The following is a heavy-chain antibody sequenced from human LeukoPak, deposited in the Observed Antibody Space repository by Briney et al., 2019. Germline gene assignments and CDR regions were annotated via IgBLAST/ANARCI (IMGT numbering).Heavy chain of an antibody. CDR2: IWYDGSDK. CDR3: ARDLLAFDI. Sequence: SGGSLRLSCAASGFTFSSYGMHWVRQAPGKGLEWVAVIWYDGSDKYYADSVKGRLTISRDNAKNSLYLQMNSLRAEDTAVYYCARDLLAFDIWGQGTMVTVSS. V-gene: IGHV3-33*01. CDR1: GFTFSSYG. J-gene: IGHJ3*02.